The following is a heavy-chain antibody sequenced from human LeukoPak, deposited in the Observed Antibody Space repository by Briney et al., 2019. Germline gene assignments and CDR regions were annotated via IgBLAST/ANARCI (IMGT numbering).Heavy chain of an antibody. V-gene: IGHV3-30*04. CDR1: GFTFSSYA. CDR3: AKGGFRGKYFDY. CDR2: ISYDGSNK. J-gene: IGHJ4*02. D-gene: IGHD3-10*01. Sequence: GGSLRLSCAASGFTFSSYAMHWVRQAPGKGLEWVAVISYDGSNKYYADSVKGRFTISRDNSKNTLYLQMNSLRAEDTAVYYCAKGGFRGKYFDYWGQGTLVTVSS.